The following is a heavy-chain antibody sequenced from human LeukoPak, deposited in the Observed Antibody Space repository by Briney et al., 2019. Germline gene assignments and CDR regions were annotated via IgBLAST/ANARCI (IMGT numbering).Heavy chain of an antibody. J-gene: IGHJ4*02. CDR3: ARSGDYYDSAGYYRLFDY. Sequence: SETLSLTCTVSGGSISSTSYYWGWIRQPPGKGVEWIGTIYYSGSTYYNPSLKSRVTISVDTSKNQFSLKVSSVTAADTAVYYCARSGDYYDSAGYYRLFDYWGQGSLVTVSS. D-gene: IGHD3-22*01. CDR1: GGSISSTSYY. V-gene: IGHV4-39*01. CDR2: IYYSGST.